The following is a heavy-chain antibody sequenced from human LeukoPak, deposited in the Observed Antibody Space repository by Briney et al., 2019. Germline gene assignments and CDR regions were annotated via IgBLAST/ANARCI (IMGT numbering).Heavy chain of an antibody. V-gene: IGHV4-34*01. CDR2: INHSGST. D-gene: IGHD6-13*01. CDR1: GGSFSGYY. J-gene: IGHJ6*03. Sequence: SETLSLTCAVYGGSFSGYYWSWIRQPPGKGLEWIGEINHSGSTNYNPSLKSRVTISVDTSKNQFSLKLSSVTAADTAVYYWGRGLYSSPPRSYSYYYYRDVGGKGTRVTVPS. CDR3: GRGLYSSPPRSYSYYYYRDV.